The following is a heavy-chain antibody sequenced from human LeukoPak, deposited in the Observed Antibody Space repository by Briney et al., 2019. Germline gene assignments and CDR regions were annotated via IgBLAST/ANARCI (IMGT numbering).Heavy chain of an antibody. CDR1: RLTFNSYW. Sequence: GGSLRLSCAASRLTFNSYWMHWVRQVAGKGLVWVARINGDASNTTYADSVKGRFTISRDNARNSLYPQMNSLRAEDTALYYCITNGGGDSGYGNFDYWGQGTLVTVSS. CDR3: ITNGGGDSGYGNFDY. D-gene: IGHD5-12*01. V-gene: IGHV3-74*03. CDR2: INGDASNT. J-gene: IGHJ4*02.